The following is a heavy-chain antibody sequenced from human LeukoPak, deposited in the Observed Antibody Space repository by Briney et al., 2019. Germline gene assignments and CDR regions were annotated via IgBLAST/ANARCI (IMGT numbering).Heavy chain of an antibody. CDR2: IYHSGST. V-gene: IGHV4-34*01. D-gene: IGHD3-22*01. Sequence: SETLSLLRGVYCVPLSGFYWSWIRPPPGKGLEWIGEIYHSGSTNYNPSLKSRVTISVDTSKNQFSLKLSSVTAADTAVYYCARGDYYDSSGYYYENWFDPWGQGTLDTVSS. J-gene: IGHJ5*02. CDR3: ARGDYYDSSGYYYENWFDP. CDR1: CVPLSGFY.